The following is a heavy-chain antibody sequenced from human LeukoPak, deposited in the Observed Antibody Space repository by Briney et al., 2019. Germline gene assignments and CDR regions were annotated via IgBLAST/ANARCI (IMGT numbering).Heavy chain of an antibody. CDR3: VRDGPSWGLL. Sequence: PSETLSLTCTVSGGSIGTYYWSWIRQPAGKGLEWIGRIFTTGGANYNPSLKSRATMSLDTSKNLFSLKLNSVTAADTAVYYCVRDGPSWGLLWGQGALVTVSS. J-gene: IGHJ4*02. V-gene: IGHV4-4*07. D-gene: IGHD7-27*01. CDR2: IFTTGGA. CDR1: GGSIGTYY.